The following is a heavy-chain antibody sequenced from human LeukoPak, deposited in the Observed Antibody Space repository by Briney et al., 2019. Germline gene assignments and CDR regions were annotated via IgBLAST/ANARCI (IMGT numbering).Heavy chain of an antibody. D-gene: IGHD3-10*01. V-gene: IGHV3-48*03. CDR3: GFHTSWFGHYFDY. CDR1: GFTFSSYE. Sequence: QPGGSPRLSCAASGFTFSSYEMNWVRQAPGKGLEWVSYISSSGSTIYYADSVKGRFTISRDNAKNSLYLQMNSLRAEDTAVYYCGFHTSWFGHYFDYWGQGTLVTVSS. J-gene: IGHJ4*02. CDR2: ISSSGSTI.